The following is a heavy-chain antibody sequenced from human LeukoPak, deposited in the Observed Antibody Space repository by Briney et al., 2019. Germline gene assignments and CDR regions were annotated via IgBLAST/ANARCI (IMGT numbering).Heavy chain of an antibody. D-gene: IGHD2-21*02. CDR2: IYYTGTT. J-gene: IGHJ3*02. Sequence: PSETLSLTCTLSGGSISSHYWSWIRQSPERGLEWIGFIYYTGTTRYNPSLRGRVTMSVDSSRNHFSLKLTSMTAADTALYYCARLLNNDNAGDPDTFDMCGQGTMVTVSS. CDR3: ARLLNNDNAGDPDTFDM. CDR1: GGSISSHY. V-gene: IGHV4-59*11.